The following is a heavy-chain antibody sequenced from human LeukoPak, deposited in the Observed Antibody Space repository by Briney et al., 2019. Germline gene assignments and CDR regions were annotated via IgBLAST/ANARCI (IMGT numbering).Heavy chain of an antibody. D-gene: IGHD2-2*01. CDR3: ARICSSTSCQVDY. V-gene: IGHV4-59*08. CDR2: IHYSGST. Sequence: SETLSLTCTVSGGSISSYYWSWIRQPPGKGLEWIGYIHYSGSTNYNPSLKSRVTISVDTSKNQFSLKLSSVTAADTAVYYCARICSSTSCQVDYWGQGTLVTVSS. CDR1: GGSISSYY. J-gene: IGHJ4*02.